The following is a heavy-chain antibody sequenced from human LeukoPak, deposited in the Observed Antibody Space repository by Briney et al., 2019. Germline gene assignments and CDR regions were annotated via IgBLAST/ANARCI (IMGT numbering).Heavy chain of an antibody. J-gene: IGHJ4*02. CDR1: GFSFSSYW. V-gene: IGHV3-74*01. Sequence: GGSLRLSCVASGFSFSSYWMHWVRQAPGKGLVWVSRITSDGTTTRYADSVKGRFTISRDNAKNTLYLQMNSLRAEDTAVYYCVREYPASLDYWGQGTLVTVSS. CDR2: ITSDGTTT. CDR3: VREYPASLDY.